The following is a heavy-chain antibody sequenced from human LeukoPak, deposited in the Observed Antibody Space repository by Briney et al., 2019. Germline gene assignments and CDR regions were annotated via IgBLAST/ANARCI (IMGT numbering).Heavy chain of an antibody. J-gene: IGHJ6*03. D-gene: IGHD2-2*01. CDR2: IYPGDSDT. CDR1: GYSFTSYW. V-gene: IGHV5-51*01. CDR3: ARHGPAAMTGDRPYYYYYMDV. Sequence: GESLKISCKGSGYSFTSYWIGWVRQMPGKGLEWMGIIYPGDSDTRYSPSFQGQVTISADKSISTAYLQWSSLKASDTAMYYCARHGPAAMTGDRPYYYYYMDVWSKGTTVTVSS.